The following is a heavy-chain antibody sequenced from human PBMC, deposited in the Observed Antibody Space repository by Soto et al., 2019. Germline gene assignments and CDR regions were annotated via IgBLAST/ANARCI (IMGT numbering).Heavy chain of an antibody. CDR2: IAGKT. CDR3: ARKTDVPTGMLDY. CDR1: GFTFSNYV. D-gene: IGHD2-2*01. Sequence: PGGYLRLSCAASGFTFSNYVMSWVRQAPGKGLEWVSTIAGKTYYSDSVKGRFTISRDNSQSTLYLQMNSLRAEDTAVYYCARKTDVPTGMLDYWGQGTLVTVST. J-gene: IGHJ4*02. V-gene: IGHV3-23*01.